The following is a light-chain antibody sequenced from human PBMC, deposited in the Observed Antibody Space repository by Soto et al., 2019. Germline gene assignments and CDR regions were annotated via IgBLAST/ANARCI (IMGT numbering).Light chain of an antibody. J-gene: IGKJ4*01. CDR1: QSVNSN. Sequence: EIAMTQSPATLSVSPGERATLSCRASQSVNSNLAWYQQKPGQAPRLLLYGASTRATGIPARFSGSGSGTAFTVTISSLQSEDFAVYYCQQYNNWPLTFGGGTKVEIK. CDR2: GAS. CDR3: QQYNNWPLT. V-gene: IGKV3-15*01.